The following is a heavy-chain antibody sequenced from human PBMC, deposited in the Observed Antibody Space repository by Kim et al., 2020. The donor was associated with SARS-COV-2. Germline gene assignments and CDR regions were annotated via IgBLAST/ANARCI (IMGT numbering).Heavy chain of an antibody. V-gene: IGHV1-24*01. CDR2: GET. CDR3: ATVFGYFDY. J-gene: IGHJ4*02. Sequence: GETIYAQKFQGRVTMTEDTSTDTAYMELSSLRSEDTAVYYCATVFGYFDYWGQGTLVTVSS. D-gene: IGHD3-3*01.